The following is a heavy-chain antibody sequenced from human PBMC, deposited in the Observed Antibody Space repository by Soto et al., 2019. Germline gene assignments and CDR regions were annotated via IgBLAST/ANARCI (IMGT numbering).Heavy chain of an antibody. CDR1: GGSISSGGYY. Sequence: SETLSLTCTVSGGSISSGGYYWSWIRQHPGKGLEWIGYIYYSGSTYYNPSLKSRVTISVDTSKNQFSLKLSSVTAADTAVYYCARLLRLGELSSYFDYWGQGTLVTVSS. CDR3: ARLLRLGELSSYFDY. V-gene: IGHV4-31*03. CDR2: IYYSGST. D-gene: IGHD3-16*02. J-gene: IGHJ4*02.